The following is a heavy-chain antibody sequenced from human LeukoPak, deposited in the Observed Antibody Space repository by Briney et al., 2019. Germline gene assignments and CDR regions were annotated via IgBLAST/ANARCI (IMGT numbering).Heavy chain of an antibody. CDR2: IYYSGST. V-gene: IGHV4-39*07. CDR1: GGSISSSSYY. J-gene: IGHJ4*02. D-gene: IGHD6-13*01. CDR3: AREQFEGIAAQFQDY. Sequence: PSETLSLTCTVSGGSISSSSYYWGWIRQPPGKGLEWIGSIYYSGSTYYNPSLKSRVTISVDTSKNQFSLKLSSATAADTAVYYCAREQFEGIAAQFQDYWGQGTLVTVSS.